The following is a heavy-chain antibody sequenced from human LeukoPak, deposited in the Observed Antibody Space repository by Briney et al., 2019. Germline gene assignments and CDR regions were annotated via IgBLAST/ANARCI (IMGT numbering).Heavy chain of an antibody. J-gene: IGHJ4*02. CDR2: IYYSGST. Sequence: SETLSLTCTVSGGSISSGGYYWSWIRQHPGKGLEWIGYIYYSGSTYYNPSLKSRVTISVDTSKNQFSLKLSSVTAADTAVYYCARLSPVTDTDYWGQGTLVTVSS. CDR1: GGSISSGGYY. D-gene: IGHD2-21*02. V-gene: IGHV4-31*03. CDR3: ARLSPVTDTDY.